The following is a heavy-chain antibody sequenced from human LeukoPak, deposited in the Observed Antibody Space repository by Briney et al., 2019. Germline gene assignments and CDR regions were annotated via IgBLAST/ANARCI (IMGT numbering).Heavy chain of an antibody. D-gene: IGHD2-21*02. CDR3: AKVYCGGDCYSLLNFDI. V-gene: IGHV3-48*03. CDR1: GFTFSSYE. CDR2: ISSSGSTI. Sequence: PGGSLRLSCAASGFTFSSYEMNWVRQAPGKGLEWVSYISSSGSTIYYAGSVKGRFTISRDNAKNSLYLQMNSLRAEDTAVYYCAKVYCGGDCYSLLNFDIWGQGTMVTVSS. J-gene: IGHJ3*02.